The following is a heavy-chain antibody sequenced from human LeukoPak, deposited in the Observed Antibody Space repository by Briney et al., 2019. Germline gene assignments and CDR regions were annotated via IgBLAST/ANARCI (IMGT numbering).Heavy chain of an antibody. CDR2: ISSSSSTI. CDR1: GFTFSSYS. CDR3: ARDRYDYVWGSYRPHNWFDP. D-gene: IGHD3-16*02. J-gene: IGHJ5*02. V-gene: IGHV3-48*01. Sequence: GGPLRLSCAASGFTFSSYSMNWVRQAPGKGLEWVSYISSSSSTIYYADSVKGRFTISRDNAKNSLYLQMNSLRAEDTAVYYCARDRYDYVWGSYRPHNWFDPWGQGTLVTVSS.